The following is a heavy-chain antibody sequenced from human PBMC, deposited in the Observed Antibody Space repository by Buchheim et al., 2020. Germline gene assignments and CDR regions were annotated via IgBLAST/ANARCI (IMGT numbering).Heavy chain of an antibody. D-gene: IGHD3-16*01. V-gene: IGHV3-11*01. CDR3: ARIDAGGVYYYYGMDV. CDR2: ISGTGTNI. Sequence: QVQLVESGGGLVKPGGSLRLSCAASGFTFSNYYVSWIRQAPGKGLEWVSYISGTGTNIKYADSVKGRFTISRDNAQNSRYLQMNSLRAEDTAVYYCARIDAGGVYYYYGMDVWSQGTT. CDR1: GFTFSNYY. J-gene: IGHJ6*02.